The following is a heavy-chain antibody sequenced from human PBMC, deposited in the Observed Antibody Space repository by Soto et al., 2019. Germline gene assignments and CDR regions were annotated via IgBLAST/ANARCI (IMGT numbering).Heavy chain of an antibody. CDR1: GGSISSGGYY. D-gene: IGHD2-2*01. J-gene: IGHJ5*02. V-gene: IGHV4-31*03. CDR2: IHYSGST. Sequence: QVQLQESGPGLVKPSQTLSLTCSVSGGSISSGGYYWSWIRQHPGKGLEWIGDIHYSGSTYYNPSLKSRVTMSVDTSKRQFSLKLSSVTAADTAVYYCAKEYIVLGPGARKRGWFDPWGQGTLVTVSS. CDR3: AKEYIVLGPGARKRGWFDP.